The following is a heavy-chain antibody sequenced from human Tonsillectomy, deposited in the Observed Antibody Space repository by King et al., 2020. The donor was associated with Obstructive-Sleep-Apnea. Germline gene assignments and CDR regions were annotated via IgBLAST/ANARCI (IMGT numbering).Heavy chain of an antibody. D-gene: IGHD3-10*01. Sequence: VQLVESGGGLVQPGGSLRLSCAVSGFTFSSYAMSWVRQAPGKGLEGVSGVSGSGDSTHYADSVRGRFTISRDNSKNTLYLQMNSLRAEDTAVYYCAKSIITMIRGVIIEGYYFEYWGQGTLVTVSS. CDR3: AKSIITMIRGVIIEGYYFEY. J-gene: IGHJ4*02. V-gene: IGHV3-23*04. CDR1: GFTFSSYA. CDR2: VSGSGDST.